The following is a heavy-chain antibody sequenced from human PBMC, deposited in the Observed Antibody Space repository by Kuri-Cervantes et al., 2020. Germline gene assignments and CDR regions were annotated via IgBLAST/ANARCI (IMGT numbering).Heavy chain of an antibody. V-gene: IGHV1-69*10. D-gene: IGHD5-24*01. CDR1: GYTFTSYG. Sequence: SVKVSCKASGYTFTSYGISWVRQAPGQGLEWMGGIIPILGIANYAQKFQGRVTITADKSTSTAYMELSSLRSEDTAVYYCARDDRRDGYVRDVWGQGTTVTVSS. CDR2: IIPILGIA. J-gene: IGHJ6*02. CDR3: ARDDRRDGYVRDV.